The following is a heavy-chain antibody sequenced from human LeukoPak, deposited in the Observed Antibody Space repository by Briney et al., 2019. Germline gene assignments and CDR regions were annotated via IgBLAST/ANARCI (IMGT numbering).Heavy chain of an antibody. J-gene: IGHJ6*03. Sequence: GGSLRLSRAASGFTFNNYGIHWVRQAPGKGLEWVAFIRYDGSNKYYADSVKGRFTISRDNSKNTLYLQMNSLRAEDTAVYYCARGDEVVAADYYYYMDVWGKGTTVTISS. CDR2: IRYDGSNK. CDR1: GFTFNNYG. D-gene: IGHD2-15*01. CDR3: ARGDEVVAADYYYYMDV. V-gene: IGHV3-30*02.